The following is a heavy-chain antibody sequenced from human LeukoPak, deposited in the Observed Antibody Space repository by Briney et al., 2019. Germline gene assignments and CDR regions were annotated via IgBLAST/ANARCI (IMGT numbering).Heavy chain of an antibody. J-gene: IGHJ4*02. D-gene: IGHD1-26*01. V-gene: IGHV3-23*01. CDR3: AKDGMGRTAVREVGYFDY. Sequence: GGSLRLSCAASGFTFSSYAMSWVRQAPGKGLEWVSAISGSGGSTYYADSVKGRFTISRDNSKNTLYLQMNSLRAEDTAVYYCAKDGMGRTAVREVGYFDYWGQGTLVTVSS. CDR1: GFTFSSYA. CDR2: ISGSGGST.